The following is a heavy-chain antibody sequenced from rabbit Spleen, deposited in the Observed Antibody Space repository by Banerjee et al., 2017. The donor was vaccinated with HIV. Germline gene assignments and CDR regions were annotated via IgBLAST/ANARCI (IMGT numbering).Heavy chain of an antibody. CDR1: GFSLFMYW. D-gene: IGHD8-1*01. CDR2: IYTGNSKT. V-gene: IGHV1S40*01. CDR3: ARDSGSSFSSYGMDL. Sequence: QSLEESGGGLVKPGGTLTLTCKASGFSLFMYWMCWVRQVPGKGLEWIACIYTGNSKTYYASWAKGRFTISKTSSTTVTLQMTSLTAADTATYFCARDSGSSFSSYGMDLWGQGTLVTVS. J-gene: IGHJ3*01.